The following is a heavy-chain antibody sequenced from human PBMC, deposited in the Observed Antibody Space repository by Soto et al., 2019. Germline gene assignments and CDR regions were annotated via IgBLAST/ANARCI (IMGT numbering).Heavy chain of an antibody. V-gene: IGHV3-30-3*01. D-gene: IGHD2-15*01. CDR2: ISYDGSNK. J-gene: IGHJ4*02. CDR1: GFTFSSYA. CDR3: AKELGRYCSGGGCYYFDY. Sequence: GGSLRLSCAASGFTFSSYAMHWVRQAPGKGLEWAAVISYDGSNKYCADSVKGRFTISRDNSKNTLFLQMNSLTAEDTAVYYCAKELGRYCSGGGCYYFDYWGQGTLVTVSS.